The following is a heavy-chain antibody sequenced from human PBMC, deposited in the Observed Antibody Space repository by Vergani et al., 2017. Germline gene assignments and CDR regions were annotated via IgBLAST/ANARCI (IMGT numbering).Heavy chain of an antibody. CDR3: ASGTHSGQRADR. CDR2: IYTSGAT. D-gene: IGHD6-19*01. Sequence: QVQLQELGPGLVKPSQTLYLTCTVSGGPFSTGGQSLTSLRQCAGKGLDWIGRIYTSGATNYNPSLRSRAIMSVDATKKQFSLKLTSMTAGYTAVYYCASGTHSGQRADRWGQGILVTVTS. V-gene: IGHV4-61*02. CDR1: GGPFSTGGQS. J-gene: IGHJ5*02.